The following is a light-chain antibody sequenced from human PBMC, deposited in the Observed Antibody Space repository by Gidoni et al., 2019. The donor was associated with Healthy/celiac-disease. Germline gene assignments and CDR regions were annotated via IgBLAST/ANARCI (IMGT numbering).Light chain of an antibody. Sequence: DIKMTQSPSSLSASVGDRVTITCRASQSISSYLNWYQQKPGKAPKLLIYAASSLQSGVPSRFSGSGSWTDFTLTISILQPEDFATYYCQQSYSTPYTFGQGTKLEIK. V-gene: IGKV1-39*01. J-gene: IGKJ2*01. CDR2: AAS. CDR3: QQSYSTPYT. CDR1: QSISSY.